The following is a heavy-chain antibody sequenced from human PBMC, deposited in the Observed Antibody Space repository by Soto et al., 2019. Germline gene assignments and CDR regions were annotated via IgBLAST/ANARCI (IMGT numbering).Heavy chain of an antibody. CDR2: INPNSGGT. V-gene: IGHV1-2*04. J-gene: IGHJ6*02. D-gene: IGHD3-16*01. CDR3: ARDPRSDEGGYYYYGMDV. CDR1: GYTFTGYY. Sequence: ASVKVSCKASGYTFTGYYMHWVRQAPGQGLEWMGWINPNSGGTNYAQKFQGWVTMTRDTSISTAYMELSRLRSDDTAVYYCARDPRSDEGGYYYYGMDVWGQGTTVTVSS.